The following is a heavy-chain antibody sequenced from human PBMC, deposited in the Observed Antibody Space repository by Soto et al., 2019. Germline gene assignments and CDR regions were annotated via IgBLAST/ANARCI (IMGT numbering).Heavy chain of an antibody. D-gene: IGHD3-9*01. J-gene: IGHJ4*02. CDR3: ARDISLRYFDWLPFDY. Sequence: WGSLRLSCAASGFTFSSYSMNWVRQAPGKGLEWVSYISSSSSTIYYADSVKGRFTISRDNAKNSLYLQMNSLRDEDTAVYYCARDISLRYFDWLPFDYWGQGTLVTVSS. CDR2: ISSSSSTI. CDR1: GFTFSSYS. V-gene: IGHV3-48*02.